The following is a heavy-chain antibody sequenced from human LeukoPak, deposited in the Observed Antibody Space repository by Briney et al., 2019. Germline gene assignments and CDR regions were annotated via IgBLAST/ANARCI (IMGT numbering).Heavy chain of an antibody. J-gene: IGHJ4*02. CDR3: ARDGSPDY. Sequence: ASVKVSCKASGYTFTGYYMHWVRQAPGQGLEWMGWISAYNGNTNYAQKLQGRVTMTTDTSTSTAYMKLRSLRSDDTAVYYCARDGSPDYWGQGTLVTVSS. D-gene: IGHD1-1*01. CDR2: ISAYNGNT. V-gene: IGHV1-18*04. CDR1: GYTFTGYY.